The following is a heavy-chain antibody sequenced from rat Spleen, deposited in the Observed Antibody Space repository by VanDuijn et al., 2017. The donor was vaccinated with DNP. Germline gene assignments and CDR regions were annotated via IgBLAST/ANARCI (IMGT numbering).Heavy chain of an antibody. V-gene: IGHV5-31*01. Sequence: EVQLVESGGDLVQSGRSLKLSCVASGFTFNVYWMTWIRQVPGKGLEWVASLTSSADVTYYSASVKGRFTVSRDNAKSSLYLQMDSLKSEDTATYYCARHDYGGYSESYFDYWGQGVMVTVSS. J-gene: IGHJ2*01. CDR2: LTSSADVT. CDR1: GFTFNVYW. CDR3: ARHDYGGYSESYFDY. D-gene: IGHD1-11*01.